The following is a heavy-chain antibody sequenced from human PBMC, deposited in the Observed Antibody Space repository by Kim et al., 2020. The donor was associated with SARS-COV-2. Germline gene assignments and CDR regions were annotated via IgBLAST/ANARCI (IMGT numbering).Heavy chain of an antibody. Sequence: TDQHPPPNIRFTMSVDTSKNQFALKLSSVTAADTAVYYCARDSRGWFVFGYWGQGTLVTVSS. CDR2: T. CDR3: ARDSRGWFVFGY. V-gene: IGHV4-4*06. D-gene: IGHD6-19*01. J-gene: IGHJ4*02.